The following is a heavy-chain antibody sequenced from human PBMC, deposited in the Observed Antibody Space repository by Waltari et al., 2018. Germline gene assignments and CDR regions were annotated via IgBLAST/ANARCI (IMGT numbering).Heavy chain of an antibody. Sequence: QVQLVQSGAEVKKPGASVKVSCKVSGYTLTELSMHWVRQAPGKGLEWMGGFDPEDGETIYAQKFQGRVTRTEDTSTDTAYMELSSLRSEDTAVYYCATDPSSSWYGQFDYWGQGTLVTVSS. CDR1: GYTLTELS. V-gene: IGHV1-24*01. D-gene: IGHD6-13*01. CDR2: FDPEDGET. CDR3: ATDPSSSWYGQFDY. J-gene: IGHJ4*02.